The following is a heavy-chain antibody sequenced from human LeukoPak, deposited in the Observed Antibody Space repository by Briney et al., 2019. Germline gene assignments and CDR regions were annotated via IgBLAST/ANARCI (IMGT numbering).Heavy chain of an antibody. D-gene: IGHD3-3*01. J-gene: IGHJ4*02. V-gene: IGHV3-23*01. CDR3: ATDRGWRTSGYYLYYFEY. CDR2: TTGRGDNT. Sequence: GGSLRLSCAASGFFFSDSAMAWVRQAPGKGLEWVSTTTGRGDNTHYADSVEGRFTFSRDNSKNTLYLQMSSLRAEDTAVYYCATDRGWRTSGYYLYYFEYWGQGTLVTFSS. CDR1: GFFFSDSA.